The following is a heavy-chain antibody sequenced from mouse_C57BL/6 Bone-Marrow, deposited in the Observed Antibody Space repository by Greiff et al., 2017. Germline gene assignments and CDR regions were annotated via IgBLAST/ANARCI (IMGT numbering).Heavy chain of an antibody. CDR1: GFTFTDYY. CDR2: VYPYNGGT. CDR3: ARSGYSNCVDWYFDV. J-gene: IGHJ1*03. V-gene: IGHV1-36*01. D-gene: IGHD2-5*01. Sequence: VQLKESGPVLVKPGPSVTISCKASGFTFTDYYMHWVKQSHGKSLEWIGLVYPYNGGTSYNQKFKGKATLTVDTSSSTAYMELNSLTSEDSAVYYCARSGYSNCVDWYFDVWGTGTTVTVSS.